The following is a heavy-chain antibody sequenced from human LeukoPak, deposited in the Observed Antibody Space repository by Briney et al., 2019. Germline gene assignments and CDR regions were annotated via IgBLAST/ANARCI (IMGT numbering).Heavy chain of an antibody. J-gene: IGHJ4*02. D-gene: IGHD3-22*01. CDR1: GYSFTSYR. CDR3: ARQDNYDSSRADY. CDR2: IYPGESDP. V-gene: IGHV5-51*01. Sequence: GGSLNIPCKGSGYSFTSYRIGWVRQIPGKGLGWMGIIYPGESDPRYSPSFQGQVTIPADKSISTAYLQWSSLKASDTAMYYCARQDNYDSSRADYWGEGTLVTVSS.